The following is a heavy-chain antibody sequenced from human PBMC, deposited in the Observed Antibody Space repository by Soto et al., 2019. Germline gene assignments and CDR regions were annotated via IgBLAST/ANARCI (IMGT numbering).Heavy chain of an antibody. J-gene: IGHJ4*02. CDR1: GGSISSYY. Sequence: SETLSLTCTVSGGSISSYYWSWIRQPPGKGLDWIGYIYYSGSTNYNPSLRSRVTISVDTSKNQFSLKLSSVTAADTAVYYCARTLPRLSKAAPLGMSHWIDWGQGTLVTVSS. CDR2: IYYSGST. V-gene: IGHV4-59*12. D-gene: IGHD6-6*01. CDR3: ARTLPRLSKAAPLGMSHWID.